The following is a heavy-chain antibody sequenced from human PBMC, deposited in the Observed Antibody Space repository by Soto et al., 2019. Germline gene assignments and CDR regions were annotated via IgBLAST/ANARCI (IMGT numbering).Heavy chain of an antibody. J-gene: IGHJ5*02. CDR2: IYYSGST. V-gene: IGHV4-59*01. D-gene: IGHD2-15*01. CDR1: GCSISSYY. CDR3: ARVIVVVVAATPLWFDP. Sequence: PSETLSLTCTVSGCSISSYYWSWIRQPPGKGLEWIGYIYYSGSTNYNPSLKSRVTISVDTSKNQFSLKLSSVTAADTAVYYCARVIVVVVAATPLWFDPWGQGTLVTVSS.